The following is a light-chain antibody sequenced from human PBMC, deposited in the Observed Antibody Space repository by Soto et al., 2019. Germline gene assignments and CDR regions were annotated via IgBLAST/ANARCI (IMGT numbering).Light chain of an antibody. Sequence: EIVLTQSPGTLSLSPGERATLSCRASQSVSSSYLAWYQQKPGQAPRLLIYGAFNRATGIPDRFSGSGSGTDFTLTISSLQSEDFAVYYCQQYNNWPRTFGQGTKVDIK. CDR2: GAF. CDR3: QQYNNWPRT. J-gene: IGKJ1*01. CDR1: QSVSSSY. V-gene: IGKV3-20*01.